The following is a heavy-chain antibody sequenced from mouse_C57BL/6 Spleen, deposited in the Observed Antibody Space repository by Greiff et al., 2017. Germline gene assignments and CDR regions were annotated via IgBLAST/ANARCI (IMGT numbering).Heavy chain of an antibody. CDR1: GFTFSDYG. CDR3: ARNGWLGVYYFDY. CDR2: ISSGSSTI. J-gene: IGHJ2*01. V-gene: IGHV5-17*01. Sequence: EVKLQESGGGLVKPGGSLKLSCAASGFTFSDYGMHWVRQAPEKGLEWVAYISSGSSTIYYADTVKGRFTISRDNAKNTLFLQMTSLRSEDTAMYYCARNGWLGVYYFDYWGQGTTLTVSS. D-gene: IGHD2-3*01.